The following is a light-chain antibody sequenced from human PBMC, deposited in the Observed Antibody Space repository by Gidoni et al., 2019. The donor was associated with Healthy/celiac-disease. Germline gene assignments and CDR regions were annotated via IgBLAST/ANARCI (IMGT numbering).Light chain of an antibody. CDR2: DAS. J-gene: IGKJ3*01. Sequence: EIQMSGSPSSLSASVGDRVTITCQASQDISNYLNWYQQKPGKAPKLLIYDASNLETGVPSRFSGSGSGTDFTFTISSLQPEDIATYYCQQYDNPLFTFGPGTKVDIK. CDR3: QQYDNPLFT. V-gene: IGKV1-33*01. CDR1: QDISNY.